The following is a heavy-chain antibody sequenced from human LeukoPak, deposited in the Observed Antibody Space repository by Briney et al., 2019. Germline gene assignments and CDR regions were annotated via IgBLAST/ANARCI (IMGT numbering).Heavy chain of an antibody. CDR1: GGSFSGYY. Sequence: ASETLSLTCAVYGGSFSGYYWSWIRQPPGKGLEWIGYIYYSGSTNYNPSLKSRVTISVDTSKNQFSLKLSSVTAADTAVYYCARVSSGWDDYYYYYMDVWGKGTTVTVSS. V-gene: IGHV4-59*01. J-gene: IGHJ6*03. CDR2: IYYSGST. CDR3: ARVSSGWDDYYYYYMDV. D-gene: IGHD6-19*01.